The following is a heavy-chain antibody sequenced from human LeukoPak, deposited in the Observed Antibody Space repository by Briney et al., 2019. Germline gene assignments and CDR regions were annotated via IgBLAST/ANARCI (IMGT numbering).Heavy chain of an antibody. J-gene: IGHJ4*02. CDR3: ARDPAYYYDSSGYYPSGYFDY. Sequence: GSLRLSCAASGFTFSSYGMHWVRQAPGKGLEWVAVIWYDGSNKYYADSVKGRFTISRDNSKNTLYLQMNSLRAEDTAVYYCARDPAYYYDSSGYYPSGYFDYWGQGTLVTVSS. D-gene: IGHD3-22*01. V-gene: IGHV3-33*01. CDR1: GFTFSSYG. CDR2: IWYDGSNK.